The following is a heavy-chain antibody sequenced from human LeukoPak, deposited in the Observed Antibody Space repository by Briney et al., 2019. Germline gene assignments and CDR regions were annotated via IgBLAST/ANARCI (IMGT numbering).Heavy chain of an antibody. V-gene: IGHV3-20*04. D-gene: IGHD3-10*01. CDR1: GFTFDDYA. Sequence: GGSLRLSCAASGFTFDDYAMSWVRQAPGKGLEWVSGINWNGGSPGSADSVQGRVTIFRDNSKNTLYLQMNSLRAEDTAVYYCAKTMVFDYWGQGTLVTVSS. J-gene: IGHJ4*02. CDR2: INWNGGSP. CDR3: AKTMVFDY.